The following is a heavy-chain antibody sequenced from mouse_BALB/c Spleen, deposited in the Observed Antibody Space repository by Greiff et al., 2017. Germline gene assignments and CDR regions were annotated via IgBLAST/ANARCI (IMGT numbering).Heavy chain of an antibody. D-gene: IGHD2-1*01. V-gene: IGHV5-6-5*01. CDR2: ISSGGST. CDR3: ARGRDGNYDYYAMDY. J-gene: IGHJ4*01. Sequence: EVQLQQSGGGLVKPGGSLKLSCAASGFTFSSYAMSWVRQTPEKRLEWVASISSGGSTYYPDSVKGRFTISRDNARNILYLQMSSLRSEDTAMYYCARGRDGNYDYYAMDYWGQGTSVTVSS. CDR1: GFTFSSYA.